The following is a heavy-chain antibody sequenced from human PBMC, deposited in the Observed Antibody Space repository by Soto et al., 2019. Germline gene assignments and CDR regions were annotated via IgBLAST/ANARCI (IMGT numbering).Heavy chain of an antibody. D-gene: IGHD3-22*01. Sequence: QVQLVQSGAEVKKPGSSVKVSCTTSGGTFGSYAISWVRQAPGQGLEWMGWIIPIFSTPHYAQKFQGRVTITADESTSTAYMELSSLRSEDTAVYYCARPIQYYFDTSAQSAWFDPWGQGTLVTVSS. J-gene: IGHJ5*02. CDR3: ARPIQYYFDTSAQSAWFDP. CDR1: GGTFGSYA. V-gene: IGHV1-69*12. CDR2: IIPIFSTP.